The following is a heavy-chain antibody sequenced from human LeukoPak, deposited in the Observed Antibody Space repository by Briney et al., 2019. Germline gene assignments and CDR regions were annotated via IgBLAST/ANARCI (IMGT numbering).Heavy chain of an antibody. CDR2: IKQGGSEK. Sequence: PGGSLRLSCAASGFTFSSYWMSWVRQAPGKGLEWVANIKQGGSEKYYVDSVKGRFTISRDNDKNSLYLQMNSMRAEDTAVYYCARGSYYYDSSGYYWGQGTLVTVSS. V-gene: IGHV3-7*01. CDR1: GFTFSSYW. CDR3: ARGSYYYDSSGYY. D-gene: IGHD3-22*01. J-gene: IGHJ4*02.